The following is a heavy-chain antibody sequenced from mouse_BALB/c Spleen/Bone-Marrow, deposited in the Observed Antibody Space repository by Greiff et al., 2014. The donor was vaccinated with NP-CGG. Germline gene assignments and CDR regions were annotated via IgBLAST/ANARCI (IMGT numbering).Heavy chain of an antibody. CDR3: ARAGYDGYPWYFDV. Sequence: EVKVEESGGGLVQPGGSRKPSCAASGFTFSDYGMAWVRQAPGKGPEWVAFISNLAYSIYYADTVTGRFTISRESAKNTLYLEISSLRSEDSAMYNCARAGYDGYPWYFDVWGAGTTVTVSS. J-gene: IGHJ1*01. V-gene: IGHV5-15*02. CDR1: GFTFSDYG. CDR2: ISNLAYSI. D-gene: IGHD2-3*01.